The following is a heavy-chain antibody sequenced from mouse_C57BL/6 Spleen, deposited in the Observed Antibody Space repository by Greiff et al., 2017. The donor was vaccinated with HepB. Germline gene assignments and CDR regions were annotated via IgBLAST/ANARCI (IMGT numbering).Heavy chain of an antibody. V-gene: IGHV1-64*01. D-gene: IGHD3-2*02. CDR2: IHPNSGST. CDR3: TRDSSGSFAY. J-gene: IGHJ3*01. CDR1: GYTFTSYW. Sequence: QVQLQQPGAELVKPGASVKLSCKASGYTFTSYWMHWVKQRPGQGLEWIGMIHPNSGSTNYNEKFKSKATLTVDKSSSTAYMQLSSLTSEDSAVYYCTRDSSGSFAYWGQGTLVTVSA.